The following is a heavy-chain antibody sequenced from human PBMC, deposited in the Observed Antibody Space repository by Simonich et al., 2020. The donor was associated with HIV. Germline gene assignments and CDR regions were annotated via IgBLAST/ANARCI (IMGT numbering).Heavy chain of an antibody. J-gene: IGHJ5*02. CDR1: GFTFSSYE. V-gene: IGHV3-48*03. D-gene: IGHD3-3*01. CDR3: ARVWGGDYDALHH. CDR2: ISSSDSTI. Sequence: EVQLVESGGGLVQPGGSLRLSCAASGFTFSSYEMNWVRQAPGKGLEWISYISSSDSTIYYADSGKDRFTISRDNAKNSLYLQMNSLRAEDTAVYYCARVWGGDYDALHHWGQGTLVTVSS.